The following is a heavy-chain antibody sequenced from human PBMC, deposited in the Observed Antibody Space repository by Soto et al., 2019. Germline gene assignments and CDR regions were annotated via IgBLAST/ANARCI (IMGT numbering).Heavy chain of an antibody. CDR3: ARRGRNSSSWYYYYYMDA. CDR1: GYTFTSYD. V-gene: IGHV1-8*01. D-gene: IGHD6-13*01. Sequence: GASVKVSCKASGYTFTSYDINWVRQATGQGLEWMGWMNPNSGNTGYAQKFQGRVTMTRNTSISTAYMELSSLRSEDTAVYYCARRGRNSSSWYYYYYMDAWGKGTTVTVSS. J-gene: IGHJ6*03. CDR2: MNPNSGNT.